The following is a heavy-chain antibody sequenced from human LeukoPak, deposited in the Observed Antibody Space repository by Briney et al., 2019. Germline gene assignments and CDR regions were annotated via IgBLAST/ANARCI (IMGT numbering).Heavy chain of an antibody. CDR2: ISGSGGST. CDR1: GFTFSSYA. D-gene: IGHD6-19*01. V-gene: IGHV3-23*01. CDR3: AKGSRSSGRYGVSDY. Sequence: GGSLRLSCAASGFTFSSYAMSWVRQAPGKGLEWVSAISGSGGSTYYADSVKGRFTISRDNSKNTLYLQMNSLRAEDTAVYYCAKGSRSSGRYGVSDYWGQGTLVTVSS. J-gene: IGHJ4*02.